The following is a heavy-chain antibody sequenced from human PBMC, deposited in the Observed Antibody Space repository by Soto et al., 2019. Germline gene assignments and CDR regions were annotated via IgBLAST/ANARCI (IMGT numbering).Heavy chain of an antibody. CDR1: GFTFSSYW. CDR3: AGYCSGGSCYPEKAADY. J-gene: IGHJ4*02. Sequence: GGSLRLSCAASGFTFSSYWMSWVRQAPGKGLEWVANIKQDGSEKYYVDSVKGRFTISRDNAKNSLYLQMNSLRAEDTAVYYCAGYCSGGSCYPEKAADYWGQGTLVTVSS. V-gene: IGHV3-7*01. CDR2: IKQDGSEK. D-gene: IGHD2-15*01.